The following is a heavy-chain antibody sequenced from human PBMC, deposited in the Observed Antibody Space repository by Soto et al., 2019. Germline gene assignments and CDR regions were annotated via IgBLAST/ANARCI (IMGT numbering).Heavy chain of an antibody. J-gene: IGHJ6*02. Sequence: KPSETLSLTCAVYGGSFSGYYWSWIRQPPGKGLEWIGEINHSGSTNYNPSLKSRVTISVDTSKNQFSLKLSSVTAADTAVYYCARSCGYSYGYVYYYYGMDVWGQGTTVTVSS. D-gene: IGHD5-18*01. V-gene: IGHV4-34*01. CDR1: GGSFSGYY. CDR3: ARSCGYSYGYVYYYYGMDV. CDR2: INHSGST.